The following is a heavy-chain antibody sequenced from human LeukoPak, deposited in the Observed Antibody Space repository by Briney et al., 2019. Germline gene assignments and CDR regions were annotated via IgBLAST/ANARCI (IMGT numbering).Heavy chain of an antibody. V-gene: IGHV4-38-2*01. CDR2: IYHSGST. J-gene: IGHJ4*02. CDR3: AGSVVRNVDY. D-gene: IGHD2-21*01. Sequence: SETLSLICAVSGYSISSGYYWGWIRQPPGRGLEWIGSIYHSGSTYYNPSLKSRATIPVDTSKNQFSLKLSSVTAADTAVYYCAGSVVRNVDYWGQGTLVTVSS. CDR1: GYSISSGYY.